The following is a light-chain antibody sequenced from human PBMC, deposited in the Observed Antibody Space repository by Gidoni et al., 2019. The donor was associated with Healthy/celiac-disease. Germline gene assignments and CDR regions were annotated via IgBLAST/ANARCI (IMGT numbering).Light chain of an antibody. Sequence: EIVLTQSPATLSLSPGERATLSCRASQSVSSYLAWYQQKTGQAPRLLIHDASNRATGIPPRFSGSGSGTDFTLTISSLEPEDCAVYYCQQRRNWPPLYSFGQGTKLEIK. J-gene: IGKJ2*03. CDR2: DAS. CDR3: QQRRNWPPLYS. V-gene: IGKV3-11*01. CDR1: QSVSSY.